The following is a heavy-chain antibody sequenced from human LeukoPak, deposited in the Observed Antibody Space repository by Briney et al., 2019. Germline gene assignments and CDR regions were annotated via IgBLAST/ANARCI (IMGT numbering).Heavy chain of an antibody. CDR2: ISGSGGST. CDR3: AKDSMRQYSSSRYTDPPFDY. V-gene: IGHV3-23*01. Sequence: GGSLRLSCAASGFTFSSYAMSWVRQAPGKGLEWVSAISGSGGSTYYADSVKGRFTISRDNSKNTLYLQMNSLRAEDTAVYYCAKDSMRQYSSSRYTDPPFDYWGQGTLVTVSS. CDR1: GFTFSSYA. D-gene: IGHD6-13*01. J-gene: IGHJ4*02.